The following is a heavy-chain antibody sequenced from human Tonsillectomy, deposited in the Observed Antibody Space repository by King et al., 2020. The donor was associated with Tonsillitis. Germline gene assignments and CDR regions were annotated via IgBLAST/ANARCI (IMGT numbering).Heavy chain of an antibody. V-gene: IGHV3-9*01. CDR2: ISWNSGSI. D-gene: IGHD6-19*01. CDR3: AKEKKGSGWYAGAFDI. J-gene: IGHJ3*02. CDR1: GFTFDDCA. Sequence: VQLVESGGGLVQPGRSLRLSCAASGFTFDDCAMHWVRQAPGKGLEWGSGISWNSGSIGYADSVKGRFTISRDNAKNSLYRQMNSLRAEETALYYCAKEKKGSGWYAGAFDIWGQGTMVTVSS.